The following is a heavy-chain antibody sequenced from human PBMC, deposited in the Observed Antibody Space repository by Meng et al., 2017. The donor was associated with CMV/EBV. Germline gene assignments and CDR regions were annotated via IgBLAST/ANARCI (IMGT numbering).Heavy chain of an antibody. V-gene: IGHV3-15*01. CDR3: TTQMSYGYCSGGSCYGGYFDY. J-gene: IGHJ4*02. CDR2: IKSKTDGGTT. D-gene: IGHD2-15*01. Sequence: MSWGRQAPGKGLEWVGRIKSKTDGGTTDYAAPVKGRFTISRDDSKNTLYLQMNSLKTEDTAVYYCTTQMSYGYCSGGSCYGGYFDYWGQGTLVTVSS.